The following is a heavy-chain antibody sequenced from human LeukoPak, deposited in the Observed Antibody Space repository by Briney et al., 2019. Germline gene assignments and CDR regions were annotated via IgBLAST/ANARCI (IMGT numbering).Heavy chain of an antibody. D-gene: IGHD4-17*01. V-gene: IGHV1-8*01. J-gene: IGHJ6*03. CDR2: MNPNSGNT. Sequence: ASVKVSCKASGYTLSSYDINWVRQATGQGLEWMGWMNPNSGNTGYAQKFQGRVTMTRNTSISTAYMELSSLRSEDTAVYYCARGLGYGDYGHLYYYYMDVWGKGTTVTVSS. CDR1: GYTLSSYD. CDR3: ARGLGYGDYGHLYYYYMDV.